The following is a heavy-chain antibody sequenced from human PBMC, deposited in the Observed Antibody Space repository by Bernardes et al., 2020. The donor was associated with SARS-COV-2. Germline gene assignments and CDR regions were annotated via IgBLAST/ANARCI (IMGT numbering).Heavy chain of an antibody. Sequence: SETLSLTCAVSGGSISSSNWWSWVRQPPGKGLEWIGEIYHSGSTNYNPSLKSRVTISVDKSKNQFSLKLSSVTAADTAVYYCARDTGRYSSSWHRLGYYYGMDVWGQGTTVTVSS. V-gene: IGHV4-4*02. CDR2: IYHSGST. J-gene: IGHJ6*02. D-gene: IGHD6-13*01. CDR3: ARDTGRYSSSWHRLGYYYGMDV. CDR1: GGSISSSNW.